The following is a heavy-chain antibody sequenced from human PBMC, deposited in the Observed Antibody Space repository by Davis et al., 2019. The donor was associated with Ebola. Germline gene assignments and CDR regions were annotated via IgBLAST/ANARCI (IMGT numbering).Heavy chain of an antibody. CDR3: ARDPLAYCGGDCRSGWFDP. D-gene: IGHD2-21*02. V-gene: IGHV3-66*01. Sequence: GESLKISCAASGFTVSSNYMSWVRQAPGKGLEWVSVIYSGGSTYYADSVKGRFTISRDNSKNTLYLQMNSLRAEDTAVYYCARDPLAYCGGDCRSGWFDPWGQGTLVTVSS. J-gene: IGHJ5*02. CDR2: IYSGGST. CDR1: GFTVSSNY.